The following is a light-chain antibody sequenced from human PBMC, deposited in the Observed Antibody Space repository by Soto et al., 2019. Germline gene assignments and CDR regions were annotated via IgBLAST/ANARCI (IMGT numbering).Light chain of an antibody. CDR1: QSISSNF. V-gene: IGKV3-20*01. CDR2: GAS. J-gene: IGKJ1*01. Sequence: EIVLTQSPGTLSLSPGEGATLSCRASQSISSNFLAWYQQKGGQAPRLLIHGASNRATGIPDRFSGSGSGTDFTLTITRLEPEDFAVYYCQQYGGSPRTFGQGTKVEVK. CDR3: QQYGGSPRT.